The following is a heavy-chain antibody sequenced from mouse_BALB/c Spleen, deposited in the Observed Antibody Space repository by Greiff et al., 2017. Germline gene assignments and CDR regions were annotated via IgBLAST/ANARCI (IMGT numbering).Heavy chain of an antibody. D-gene: IGHD2-3*01. CDR3: TDGYFAMDY. CDR1: GFNIKDYY. V-gene: IGHV14-4*02. Sequence: EVKLQESGAELVRSGASVKLSCTASGFNIKDYYMHWVKQRPEQGLEWIGWIDPENGDTEYAPKFQGKATMTADTSSNTAYLQLSSLTSEDTAVYYCTDGYFAMDYWGQGTSVTVSS. J-gene: IGHJ4*01. CDR2: IDPENGDT.